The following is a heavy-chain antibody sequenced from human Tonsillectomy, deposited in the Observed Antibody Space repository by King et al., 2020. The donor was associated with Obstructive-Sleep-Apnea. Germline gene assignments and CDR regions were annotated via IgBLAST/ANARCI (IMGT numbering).Heavy chain of an antibody. J-gene: IGHJ4*02. V-gene: IGHV1-2*02. CDR1: GYTFTGYY. D-gene: IGHD3-9*01. CDR3: ARGGRFDYDILTGYLNY. CDR2: INPNSGGT. Sequence: QLVQSGAEVKKPGASLKVSCKASGYTFTGYYIHWVRQAPGQGLEWMGWINPNSGGTGYAQKFQGRVTMTRDTSISTASMKMTRLTSDDTAVYYCARGGRFDYDILTGYLNYWGQGTLVTVSS.